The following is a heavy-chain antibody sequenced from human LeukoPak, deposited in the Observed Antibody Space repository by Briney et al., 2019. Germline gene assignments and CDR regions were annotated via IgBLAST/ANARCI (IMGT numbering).Heavy chain of an antibody. J-gene: IGHJ6*03. CDR3: ASTPCSGGSCHGNYYYYVDV. V-gene: IGHV1-69*05. D-gene: IGHD2-15*01. Sequence: SVKVSCKASGGTFSSYAISWVRQAPGQGLEWMGGIIPIFGTANYAQKFQGRVTITTDESTSTAYMELSSLRSEDTAVYYCASTPCSGGSCHGNYYYYVDVWGKGTTVTVSS. CDR1: GGTFSSYA. CDR2: IIPIFGTA.